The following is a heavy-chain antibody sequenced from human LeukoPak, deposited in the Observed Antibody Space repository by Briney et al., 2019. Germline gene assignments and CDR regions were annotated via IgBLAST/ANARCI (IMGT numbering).Heavy chain of an antibody. V-gene: IGHV4-59*01. CDR1: GGSISSYY. J-gene: IGHJ6*02. CDR3: ARGLPAYDYSNIGTYYYGMDV. CDR2: IYYSGST. D-gene: IGHD4-11*01. Sequence: SETLSLTCTVSGGSISSYYWSWIRQPPGKGLEWIGYIYYSGSTNYNPPLKSRVTISVDTSKNQFSLKLSSVTAADTAVYYCARGLPAYDYSNIGTYYYGMDVWGQGTTVTVSS.